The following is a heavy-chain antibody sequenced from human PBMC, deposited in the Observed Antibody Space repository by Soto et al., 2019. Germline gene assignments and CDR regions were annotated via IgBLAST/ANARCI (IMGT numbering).Heavy chain of an antibody. CDR2: ISYDGSNK. CDR1: GFTFSSYA. V-gene: IGHV3-30-3*01. CDR3: ARDRVVIAAAESYYYYGMDV. Sequence: GGSLRLSCAASGFTFSSYAMHWVRQAPGKGLEWVAVISYDGSNKYYADSVKGRFTISRDNSKNTLYLQMNSLRAEDTAVYYCARDRVVIAAAESYYYYGMDVWGQGTTVTVSS. D-gene: IGHD6-13*01. J-gene: IGHJ6*02.